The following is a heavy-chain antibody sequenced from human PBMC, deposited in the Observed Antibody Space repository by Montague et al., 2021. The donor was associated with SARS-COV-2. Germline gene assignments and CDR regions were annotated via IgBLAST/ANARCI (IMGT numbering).Heavy chain of an antibody. V-gene: IGHV4-59*08. J-gene: IGHJ4*02. CDR1: GDSISNYY. Sequence: SETLSLTCTVSGDSISNYYWSWIRRPPGKGLEWLGNIYYSGSTNXNPSLKSRVTISVDTSKNQFSLRLSSVTAADTAVYYCARLPYILPGYAYFDFWGQGSLVIVSS. CDR3: ARLPYILPGYAYFDF. CDR2: IYYSGST. D-gene: IGHD3-9*01.